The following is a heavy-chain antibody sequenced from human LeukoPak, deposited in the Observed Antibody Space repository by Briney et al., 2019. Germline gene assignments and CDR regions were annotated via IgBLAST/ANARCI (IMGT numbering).Heavy chain of an antibody. D-gene: IGHD3-10*01. CDR2: IYYSGST. J-gene: IGHJ5*02. CDR1: GDSIRSSSYH. Sequence: DPSETLSLTCTVSGDSIRSSSYHWGWIRQPPGKGLEWIGSIYYSGSTYNNRSLKRRLTISIDTSKNQFSLRLSSVTAADTAVYYCTREVEGYSYASGRLLHFDPWGQGTLVTVSS. V-gene: IGHV4-39*07. CDR3: TREVEGYSYASGRLLHFDP.